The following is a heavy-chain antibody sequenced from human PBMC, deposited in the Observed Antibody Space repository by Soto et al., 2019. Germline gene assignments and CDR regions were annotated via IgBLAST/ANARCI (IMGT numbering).Heavy chain of an antibody. V-gene: IGHV1-8*01. CDR2: MNPNSGNT. D-gene: IGHD2-2*01. CDR1: GYTFTSYD. Sequence: ASVKVSCKASGYTFTSYDINWVRQATGQGLEWMGWMNPNSGNTSYAQKFQGRVTMTRNTSISTAYMELSRLRSDDTAVYYCARGDIVVVPAAMPAPDDAFDIWGQGTMVTVSS. CDR3: ARGDIVVVPAAMPAPDDAFDI. J-gene: IGHJ3*02.